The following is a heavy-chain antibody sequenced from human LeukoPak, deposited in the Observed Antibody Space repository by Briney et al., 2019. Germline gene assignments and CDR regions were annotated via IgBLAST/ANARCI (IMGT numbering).Heavy chain of an antibody. CDR1: GGSISSYY. V-gene: IGHV4-59*01. D-gene: IGHD2/OR15-2a*01. CDR3: ARGSTRADDY. J-gene: IGHJ4*02. Sequence: PSETLSLTCTVSGGSISSYYWSWIRQPPGKGLEWIGYIYYSGSTNYNPSLKSRVAISVDTSRNQFSLKLSSMTAADTAVYYCARGSTRADDYWGQGTLVIVSS. CDR2: IYYSGST.